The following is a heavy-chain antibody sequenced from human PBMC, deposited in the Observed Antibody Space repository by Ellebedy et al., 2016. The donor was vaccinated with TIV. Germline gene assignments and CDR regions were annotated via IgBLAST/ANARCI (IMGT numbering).Heavy chain of an antibody. CDR1: GYTLTAFY. V-gene: IGHV1-2*02. CDR2: MNPDSGGA. CDR3: ARDLGQWLVRYCFDY. J-gene: IGHJ4*02. Sequence: ASVKVSCKASGYTLTAFYMHWVRQAPGQGLEWMGWMNPDSGGAKYAQKFQGRVTVTSDTSISTASMELSRLTSDDTAVYFCARDLGQWLVRYCFDYWGQGTLVTVSS. D-gene: IGHD6-19*01.